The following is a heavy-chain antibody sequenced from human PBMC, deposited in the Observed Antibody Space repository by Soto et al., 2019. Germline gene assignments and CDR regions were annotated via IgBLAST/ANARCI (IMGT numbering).Heavy chain of an antibody. J-gene: IGHJ4*02. Sequence: QITLKESGPTLVKPTQTLTLTCTLSGFSLSTSGVGVGWIRQPPGKALEWLALIYWDDDKRYRSSLRSRLTITKDTSKNQVVLTMTNMDPVDTATYYCAQWRIYGSESHYYFDYWGQGTLVTVSS. CDR2: IYWDDDK. D-gene: IGHD3-10*01. V-gene: IGHV2-5*02. CDR3: AQWRIYGSESHYYFDY. CDR1: GFSLSTSGVG.